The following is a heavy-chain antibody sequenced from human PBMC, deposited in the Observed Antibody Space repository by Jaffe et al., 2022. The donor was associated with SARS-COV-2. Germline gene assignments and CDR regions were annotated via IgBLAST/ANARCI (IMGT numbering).Heavy chain of an antibody. CDR3: ARVPGGYDYAYSSGFDY. CDR1: GFTFSSYW. Sequence: EVQLVESGGGLVQPGGSLRLSCAASGFTFSSYWMHWVRQAPGKGLVWVSRINSDGSSTSYADSVKGRFTISRDNAKNTLYLQMNSLRAEDTAVYYCARVPGGYDYAYSSGFDYWGQGTLVTVSS. CDR2: INSDGSST. V-gene: IGHV3-74*01. D-gene: IGHD5-12*01. J-gene: IGHJ4*02.